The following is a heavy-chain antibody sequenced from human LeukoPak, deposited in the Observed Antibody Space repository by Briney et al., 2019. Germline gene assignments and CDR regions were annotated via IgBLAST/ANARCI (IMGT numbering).Heavy chain of an antibody. D-gene: IGHD1-26*01. J-gene: IGHJ4*02. CDR1: GFTLSTNA. CDR2: ISGSGAST. Sequence: GGSLRLSCLTSGFTLSTNAMSWVRQAPGKGLEWILGISGSGASTYYADSVKGRFTISRDDSRNTLYLQMNSLRGDDTAVYYCAKDVGKWESLHFFDYWGQGTLVTVSS. CDR3: AKDVGKWESLHFFDY. V-gene: IGHV3-23*01.